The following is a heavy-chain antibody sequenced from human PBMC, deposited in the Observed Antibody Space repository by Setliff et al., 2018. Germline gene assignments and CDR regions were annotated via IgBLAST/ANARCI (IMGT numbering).Heavy chain of an antibody. D-gene: IGHD2-15*01. CDR2: IYDSGIT. V-gene: IGHV4-59*01. Sequence: PSETLSLTCTVSGGSISSYYWSWIRQPAGKGLEWIGHIYDSGITNYNPSLKSRVTISVDTSKNQISLKVKSVTAADTAVYYCARDVVAAFGWFDPWGQGTLVTVSS. CDR3: ARDVVAAFGWFDP. CDR1: GGSISSYY. J-gene: IGHJ5*02.